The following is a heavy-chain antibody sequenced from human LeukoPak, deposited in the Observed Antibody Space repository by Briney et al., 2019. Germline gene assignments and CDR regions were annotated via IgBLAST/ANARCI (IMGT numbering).Heavy chain of an antibody. Sequence: SGPTLVKPTQTLTLTCTFSGFSLSTSGVGVGWIRQPPGKALEWLALIYWDDDKRYSPSLKSRLTIAKDTSKNQVVLTMTNMDPVDTATYYCARGAYYYGSGSYKGGMDVWGKGTTVTVSS. D-gene: IGHD3-10*01. CDR2: IYWDDDK. CDR1: GFSLSTSGVG. CDR3: ARGAYYYGSGSYKGGMDV. V-gene: IGHV2-5*02. J-gene: IGHJ6*04.